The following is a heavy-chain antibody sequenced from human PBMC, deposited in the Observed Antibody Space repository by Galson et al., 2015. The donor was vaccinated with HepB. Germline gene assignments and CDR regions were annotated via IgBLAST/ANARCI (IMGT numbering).Heavy chain of an antibody. D-gene: IGHD3-16*01. CDR1: GFTFSSYS. V-gene: IGHV3-21*01. CDR3: ARDPRVLRLGEFVYGMDV. Sequence: SLRLSCAASGFTFSSYSMNWVRQAPGKGLEWVSSISSSSSYIYYADSVKGRFTISRDNAKNSLYLQMNSLRAEDTAVYYCARDPRVLRLGEFVYGMDVWGQGTTVTVSS. J-gene: IGHJ6*02. CDR2: ISSSSSYI.